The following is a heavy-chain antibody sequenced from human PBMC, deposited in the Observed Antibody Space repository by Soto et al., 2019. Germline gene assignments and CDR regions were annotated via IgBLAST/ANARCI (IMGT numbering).Heavy chain of an antibody. J-gene: IGHJ4*02. Sequence: QVQLQESGPGLVKPSQTLSLTCTVSGGSISSGGYYWSWIRQHPGKGLEWIGSIYYSGSTYYNPSVKTRVTISLDTSKNKFSPMLSSVTAAATAVYYWARSVIHWGQGTLVTFSA. CDR3: ARSVIH. D-gene: IGHD2-21*01. CDR2: IYYSGST. V-gene: IGHV4-31*03. CDR1: GGSISSGGYY.